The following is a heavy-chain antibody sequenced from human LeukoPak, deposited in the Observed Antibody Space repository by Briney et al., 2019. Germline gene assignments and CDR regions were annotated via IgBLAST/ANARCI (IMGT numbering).Heavy chain of an antibody. J-gene: IGHJ4*02. CDR2: ISSSSYI. CDR1: GFTFSSYS. Sequence: PGGSLRLSCAASGFTFSSYSMNWVRQAPGKGLEWVSSISSSSYIYYADSVKGRFTISRDNAKNSLYLQMNSLRAEDTAVYYCARDSAVPAASRVAPFDYWGQGTLVTVSS. CDR3: ARDSAVPAASRVAPFDY. V-gene: IGHV3-21*01. D-gene: IGHD2-2*01.